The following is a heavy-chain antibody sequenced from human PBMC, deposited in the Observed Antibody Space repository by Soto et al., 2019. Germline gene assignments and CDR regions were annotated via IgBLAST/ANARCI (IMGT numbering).Heavy chain of an antibody. CDR3: ARGWLGGRYYYDSSGYRLPPYAFDI. CDR1: GYTFTIYG. CDR2: ISAYNGNT. J-gene: IGHJ3*02. D-gene: IGHD3-22*01. Sequence: ASLKVSCKASGYTFTIYGISWVRQAPGQGLQRMGWISAYNGNTNYAQKLQGRVTMTTDTSTSTAYMELRSLSSGDTAVYYCARGWLGGRYYYDSSGYRLPPYAFDIWGQGTMVT. V-gene: IGHV1-18*01.